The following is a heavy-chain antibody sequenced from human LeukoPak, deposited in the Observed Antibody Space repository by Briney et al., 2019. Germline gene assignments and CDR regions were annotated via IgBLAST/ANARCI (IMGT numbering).Heavy chain of an antibody. CDR3: AKEATPASLYYFDY. CDR1: GLTFDDYT. V-gene: IGHV3-43*01. CDR2: ISWDGGST. Sequence: GGSLRLSCAASGLTFDDYTMHWVRQAPGKGLEWDSLISWDGGSTYYADSVKGRFTISRDNSKNSLYLQMNSLRTEDTALYYCAKEATPASLYYFDYWGQGTLVTVSS. J-gene: IGHJ4*02.